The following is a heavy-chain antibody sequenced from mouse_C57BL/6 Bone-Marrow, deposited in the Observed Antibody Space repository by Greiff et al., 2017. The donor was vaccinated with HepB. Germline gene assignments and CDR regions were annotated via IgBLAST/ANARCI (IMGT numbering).Heavy chain of an antibody. CDR1: GYTFTSYW. CDR3: TIYDYGSSYVGNYYAMDY. D-gene: IGHD1-1*01. CDR2: IYPGNSDT. J-gene: IGHJ4*01. V-gene: IGHV1-5*01. Sequence: AQLQQSGTVLARPGASVKMSCKTSGYTFTSYWMHWVKQRPGQGLEWIGAIYPGNSDTSYNQKFKGKAKLTAVTSASTAYMELSSLTNEDSAVYYCTIYDYGSSYVGNYYAMDYWGQGTSVTVSS.